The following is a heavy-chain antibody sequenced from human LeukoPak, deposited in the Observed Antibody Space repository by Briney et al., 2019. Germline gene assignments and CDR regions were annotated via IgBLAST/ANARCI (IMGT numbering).Heavy chain of an antibody. Sequence: GASVKVSCKASGYTFTSYYMHWVRQAPGQGLEWMGIINPSGGSTSYAQKFQGRVTMTRDTSTSTVYMELSSLRSEDTAVYYCARDWGIVVVTGRANDAFDIWGQGTMVTVSS. V-gene: IGHV1-46*01. CDR1: GYTFTSYY. CDR2: INPSGGST. D-gene: IGHD2-21*02. J-gene: IGHJ3*02. CDR3: ARDWGIVVVTGRANDAFDI.